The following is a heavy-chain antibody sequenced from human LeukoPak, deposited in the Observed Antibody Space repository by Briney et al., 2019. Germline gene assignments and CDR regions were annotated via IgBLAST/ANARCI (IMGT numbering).Heavy chain of an antibody. CDR2: ISGSGGST. CDR3: AKRARDYYDSSGFSAYYYYMDV. V-gene: IGHV3-23*01. Sequence: PGGSLSLSCAASGFTFSSYAMSWVRQAPGKGLEWVSAISGSGGSTYYADSVKGRSTISRDNSKNTLYLQMNSLRAEDTAVYYCAKRARDYYDSSGFSAYYYYMDVWGKGTTVTVSS. J-gene: IGHJ6*03. D-gene: IGHD3-22*01. CDR1: GFTFSSYA.